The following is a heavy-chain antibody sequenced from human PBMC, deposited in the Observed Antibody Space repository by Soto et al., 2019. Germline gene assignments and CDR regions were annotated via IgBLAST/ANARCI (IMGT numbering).Heavy chain of an antibody. CDR3: AKDHVSYGLGYYFEY. V-gene: IGHV3-30*18. Sequence: QVQLVESGGGVVQPGRSLRLSCAASGFTFSSYGMHWVRQAPGKGLEWVAVISYDGSNKYYADSVKGRFTISRDNSKNTLYQQMNSLRAEETAVYYCAKDHVSYGLGYYFEYWGQVTLVTVSS. J-gene: IGHJ4*02. D-gene: IGHD5-18*01. CDR1: GFTFSSYG. CDR2: ISYDGSNK.